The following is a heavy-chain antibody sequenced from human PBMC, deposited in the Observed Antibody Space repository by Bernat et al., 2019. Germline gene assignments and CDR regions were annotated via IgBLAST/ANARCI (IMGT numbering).Heavy chain of an antibody. J-gene: IGHJ4*02. CDR2: AYDGGGT. CDR3: ATDSGGPWFVY. D-gene: IGHD6-19*01. CDR1: GGSVSGRKYF. Sequence: QLQLQESGPGLVRPSETLSLTCAVSGGSVSGRKYFWGWIRQPPGKGLDWIGSAYDGGGTYYHPSLKSRVTISLNTSNNQLSLKLISVTAADTAVYYCATDSGGPWFVYWGQGTLVTVSS. V-gene: IGHV4-39*02.